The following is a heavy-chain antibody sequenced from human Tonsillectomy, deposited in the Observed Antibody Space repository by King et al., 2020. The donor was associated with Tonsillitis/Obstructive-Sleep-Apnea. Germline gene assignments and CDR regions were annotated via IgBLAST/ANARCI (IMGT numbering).Heavy chain of an antibody. J-gene: IGHJ4*02. CDR2: ISGDGIST. CDR3: AKDGDDYAGTRFDS. V-gene: IGHV3-43*02. Sequence: VQLVESGGGVVQPGGSLRLSCAASGFSFDDYAMHRGRQAPRKGLEWVSLISGDGISTYYADSVKGRFTISRDNSKNSLYLPMNSRRTEDTALYYCAKDGDDYAGTRFDSWGQGSQATVSS. CDR1: GFSFDDYA. D-gene: IGHD4-23*01.